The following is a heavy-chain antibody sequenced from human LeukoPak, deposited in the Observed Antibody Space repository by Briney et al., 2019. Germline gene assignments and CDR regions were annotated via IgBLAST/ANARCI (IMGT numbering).Heavy chain of an antibody. CDR2: ISGSGGST. CDR1: GFTFSSYA. J-gene: IGHJ4*02. V-gene: IGHV3-23*01. D-gene: IGHD5-18*01. Sequence: PGGSLRLSCAASGFTFSSYAMSWVRQAPGKGLEGVSAISGSGGSTYYADSVKGRFTISRDNSRNTLYVQTNSLRADDTAVYYCAKDRGSGYSYFDYWGQGTMVSVSS. CDR3: AKDRGSGYSYFDY.